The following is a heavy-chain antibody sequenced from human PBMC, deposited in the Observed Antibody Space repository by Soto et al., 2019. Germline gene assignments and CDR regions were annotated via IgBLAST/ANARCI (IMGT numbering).Heavy chain of an antibody. D-gene: IGHD6-19*01. CDR3: AKDSGDSSGWLDAFDI. J-gene: IGHJ3*02. V-gene: IGHV3-23*01. CDR2: ISGSGGST. CDR1: GFTFSSYA. Sequence: GGSLKLSCAASGFTFSSYAMSWVRQAPGKGLEWVSAISGSGGSTYYADPVKGRFTISRDNSKNTLYLQMNSLRAEDTAVYYCAKDSGDSSGWLDAFDIWGQGTMVTVSS.